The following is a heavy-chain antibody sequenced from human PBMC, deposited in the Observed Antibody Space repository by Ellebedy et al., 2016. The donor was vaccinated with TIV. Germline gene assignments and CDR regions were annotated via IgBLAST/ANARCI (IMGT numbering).Heavy chain of an antibody. V-gene: IGHV3-15*01. CDR2: VQSQRSGGTT. D-gene: IGHD5-18*01. CDR1: EFAFETDW. Sequence: PGGSLRLSCAASEFAFETDWMTWVRQAPGKGLEWVGRVQSQRSGGTTDYAAALKGRFTVSRDDSKNMVYLQMNSLRTEDTAVYYCVRGHWDTLGCHWDDAFDVWGQGTLVTVSS. CDR3: VRGHWDTLGCHWDDAFDV. J-gene: IGHJ3*01.